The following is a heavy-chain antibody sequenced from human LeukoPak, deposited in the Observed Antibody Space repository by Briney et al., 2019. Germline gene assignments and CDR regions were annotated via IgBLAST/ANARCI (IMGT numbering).Heavy chain of an antibody. D-gene: IGHD6-19*01. CDR2: ISYDGSNK. V-gene: IGHV3-30-3*01. Sequence: GGSLRLSCAASGFTFSTYALHWVRQAPGKGLEWVSFISYDGSNKYYADSVKGRFTISRDNSKNTLYLQMNSLRAEDTAVYYCARDVNTGWSLNAFDIWGQGTMVTVSS. CDR1: GFTFSTYA. CDR3: ARDVNTGWSLNAFDI. J-gene: IGHJ3*02.